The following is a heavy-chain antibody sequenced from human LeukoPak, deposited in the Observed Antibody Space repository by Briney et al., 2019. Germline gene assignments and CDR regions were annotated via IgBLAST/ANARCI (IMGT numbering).Heavy chain of an antibody. Sequence: SETLSLTCAVYGGSFSGYYWSWIRQPPGKGLEWIGEINHSGSTNYNPSLKSRVTISVDTSENQFSLKLSSVTAADTAVYYCARGRGYSYGYHYYYYYGMDVWGQGTTVTVSS. J-gene: IGHJ6*02. CDR1: GGSFSGYY. CDR2: INHSGST. V-gene: IGHV4-34*01. CDR3: ARGRGYSYGYHYYYYYGMDV. D-gene: IGHD5-18*01.